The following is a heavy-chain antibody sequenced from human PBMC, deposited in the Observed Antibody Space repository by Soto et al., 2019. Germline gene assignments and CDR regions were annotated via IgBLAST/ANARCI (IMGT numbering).Heavy chain of an antibody. J-gene: IGHJ4*02. D-gene: IGHD1-26*01. V-gene: IGHV3-23*01. CDR3: AKGSLYSGSFDYFDY. CDR1: GFTFSSYA. CDR2: ISGSGGST. Sequence: AGGSLRLSCAASGFTFSSYAMSWVRQAPGKGLEWVSAISGSGGSTYYADSVKGRFTISRDNSKNTLYLQMNSLRAEDTAVYYCAKGSLYSGSFDYFDYWGQGTLVTVSS.